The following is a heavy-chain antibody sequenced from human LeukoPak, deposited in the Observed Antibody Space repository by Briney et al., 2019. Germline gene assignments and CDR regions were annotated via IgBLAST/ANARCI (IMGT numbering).Heavy chain of an antibody. CDR3: ARLFSTTVIDY. V-gene: IGHV1-8*01. Sequence: ASVKVSCTASGYTFTSYYINWVRQATGQGLEWMGWMNPNSGNTGYAQKFQGRVTMTRNTSISTAYMELSSLRSEDTAVYYCARLFSTTVIDYWGQGTLVTVSS. CDR1: GYTFTSYY. CDR2: MNPNSGNT. J-gene: IGHJ4*02. D-gene: IGHD4-17*01.